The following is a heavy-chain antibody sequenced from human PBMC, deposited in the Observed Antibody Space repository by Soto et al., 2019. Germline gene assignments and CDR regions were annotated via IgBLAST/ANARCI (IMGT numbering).Heavy chain of an antibody. CDR3: ARDPEYCSGGSCYSGDYYYGMDV. D-gene: IGHD2-15*01. J-gene: IGHJ6*02. CDR2: IIPILGIV. Sequence: VQLLQSGAEVKKPGSSVKVSCKASGGTFSSYTISWVRQAPGQGLEWMGRIIPILGIVNYAQKFQGRVTITADKSTSTAYMELSSLRSEDTAVYYCARDPEYCSGGSCYSGDYYYGMDVWGQGTTVTVSS. CDR1: GGTFSSYT. V-gene: IGHV1-69*08.